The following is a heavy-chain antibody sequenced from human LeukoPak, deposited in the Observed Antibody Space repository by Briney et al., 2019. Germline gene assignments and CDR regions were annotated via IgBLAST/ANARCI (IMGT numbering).Heavy chain of an antibody. CDR3: TTRSGDFWSGFVN. D-gene: IGHD3-3*01. J-gene: IGHJ4*02. V-gene: IGHV1-24*01. CDR2: FDPEEAKT. CDR1: GNSLSELS. Sequence: ASVKVSCKVSGNSLSELSIQWVRQAPGKGLECMGGFDPEEAKTVYAQNFQGRVTMTEDTSTQTAYMELSGLTSDDTAVYYCTTRSGDFWSGFVNWGQGTQVTVSS.